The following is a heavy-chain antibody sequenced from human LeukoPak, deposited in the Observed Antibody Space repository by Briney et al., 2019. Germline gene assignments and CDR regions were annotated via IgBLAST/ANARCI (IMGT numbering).Heavy chain of an antibody. D-gene: IGHD3-22*01. V-gene: IGHV1-69*13. J-gene: IGHJ4*02. CDR2: IIPIFGTA. CDR3: ARGRLYYYDSSGYYPFDY. Sequence: SVKVSCKASGGTFSSYAISWVRQAPGQGLEWMGGIIPIFGTANYAQKFQGRVTITADESTSTAYMELSSLRSEDTAVYYCARGRLYYYDSSGYYPFDYWGQGTLVTVSS. CDR1: GGTFSSYA.